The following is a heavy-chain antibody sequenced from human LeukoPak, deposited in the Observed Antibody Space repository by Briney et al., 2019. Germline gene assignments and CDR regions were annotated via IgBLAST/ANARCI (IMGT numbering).Heavy chain of an antibody. CDR3: ARWSGGDYAHYFDY. CDR2: INHSGST. D-gene: IGHD4-17*01. CDR1: GGSFSGYY. Sequence: HPSETLSLTCAVYGGSFSGYYWSWIRQPPGKGLEWIGEINHSGSTNYNPSLKSRVTISVDTSKNQFSLKLSSVTAADTAVYYCARWSGGDYAHYFDYWGQGTLVTVSS. V-gene: IGHV4-34*01. J-gene: IGHJ4*02.